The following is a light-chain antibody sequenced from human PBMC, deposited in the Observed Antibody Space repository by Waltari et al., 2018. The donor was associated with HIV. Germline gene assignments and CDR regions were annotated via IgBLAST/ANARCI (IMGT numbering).Light chain of an antibody. CDR3: CSYAGSDTLV. CDR1: NSDVGNYNL. V-gene: IGLV2-23*02. CDR2: EVT. Sequence: QSALTQPASVSGSPGQSITISCTGTNSDVGNYNLVSWYRQPPDKAPKLLIFEVTRRPSGVSDRFSCSKSGNTASLTISGLQAEDEADYYCCSYAGSDTLVFGGGTKLTVL. J-gene: IGLJ3*02.